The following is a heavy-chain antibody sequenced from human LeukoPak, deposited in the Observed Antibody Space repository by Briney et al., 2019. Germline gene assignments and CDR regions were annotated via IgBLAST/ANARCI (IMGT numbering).Heavy chain of an antibody. CDR1: GGSISSGSYY. Sequence: SETLSLTCTVSGGSISSGSYYWGWIRQPPGKGLEWIGSIYYSGSTYYNPSLKSRVTISVDTSKNQFSLKLSSVTAADTAVYYCAGSAPFDYWGQGTLVTVSS. CDR3: AGSAPFDY. V-gene: IGHV4-39*07. CDR2: IYYSGST. J-gene: IGHJ4*02.